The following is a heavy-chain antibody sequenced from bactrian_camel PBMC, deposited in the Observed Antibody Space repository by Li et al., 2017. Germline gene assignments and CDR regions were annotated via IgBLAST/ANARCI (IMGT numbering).Heavy chain of an antibody. V-gene: IGHV3S1*01. CDR2: ISGGGDGT. D-gene: IGHD6*01. CDR3: AADSGSWYGPFTSG. J-gene: IGHJ4*01. Sequence: HVQLVESGGGSVQSGGSLRLSCAHPGITFSRACMGWFRQVPGKGLEWVAIISGGGDGTYYSDSVKGRFTISRDNAKNTLYLQLNSLKNEDTAMYYCAADSGSWYGPFTSGWGQGTQVTVS. CDR1: GITFSRAC.